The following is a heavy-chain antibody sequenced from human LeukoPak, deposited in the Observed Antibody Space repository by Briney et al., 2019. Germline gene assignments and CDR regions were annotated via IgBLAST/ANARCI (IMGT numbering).Heavy chain of an antibody. V-gene: IGHV4-39*07. Sequence: SETPSLTCTVSGGSISTSNYYWGWIRQPPGKGLEWIGNIFYSGSTYYSPSLRSRVTISLDTSRNQFSLKLSSVTAADTAVYYCARDVVAAAGTWDYWGQGTLVTVSS. J-gene: IGHJ4*02. CDR3: ARDVVAAAGTWDY. CDR1: GGSISTSNYY. CDR2: IFYSGST. D-gene: IGHD6-13*01.